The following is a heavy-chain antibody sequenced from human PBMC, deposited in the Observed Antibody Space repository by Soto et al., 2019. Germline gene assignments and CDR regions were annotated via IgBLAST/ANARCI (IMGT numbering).Heavy chain of an antibody. D-gene: IGHD6-13*01. CDR3: AKDLPYSSSWYVPDHFPDFDY. J-gene: IGHJ4*02. CDR2: ISYDGSNK. V-gene: IGHV3-30*18. Sequence: HPXGSLKLTCSASGFTFSSYGMHWVRQAPGKGLEWVAVISYDGSNKYYADPVKGRFTIARDNSKNTLYLQMNSLRAEDTAVYYCAKDLPYSSSWYVPDHFPDFDYWGQGTLVTVYS. CDR1: GFTFSSYG.